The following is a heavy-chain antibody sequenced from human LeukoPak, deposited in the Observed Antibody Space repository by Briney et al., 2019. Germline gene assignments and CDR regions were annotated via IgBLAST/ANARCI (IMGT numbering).Heavy chain of an antibody. Sequence: GGSLRLSCAASGFSFSTYGMHWVRQAPGKGLEWVAFIRYDGTNKYYADSVKGRFTISRDNSKNTLYLQMNSLRAEDTAVYYCARGHCSSTSCLNYYYYYGMDVWGQGTTVTVSS. CDR2: IRYDGTNK. CDR3: ARGHCSSTSCLNYYYYYGMDV. D-gene: IGHD2-2*01. V-gene: IGHV3-30*02. J-gene: IGHJ6*02. CDR1: GFSFSTYG.